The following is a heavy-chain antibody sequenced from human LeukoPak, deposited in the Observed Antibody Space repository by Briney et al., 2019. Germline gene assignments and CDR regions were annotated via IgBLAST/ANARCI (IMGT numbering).Heavy chain of an antibody. CDR1: GGSISSYY. CDR3: ARDRAHYYDRAELGYFDY. D-gene: IGHD3-22*01. V-gene: IGHV4-4*07. J-gene: IGHJ4*02. Sequence: PSETLSLTCIVSGGSISSYYWSWIRQPAGKGLEWIGRIYTSGSTNYNPSLKSRVTMSVDTSKNQFSLKLSSVTAADTAVYYCARDRAHYYDRAELGYFDYWGQGTLVTVSS. CDR2: IYTSGST.